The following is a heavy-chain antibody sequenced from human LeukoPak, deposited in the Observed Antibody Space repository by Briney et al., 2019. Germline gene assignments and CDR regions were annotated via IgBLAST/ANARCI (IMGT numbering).Heavy chain of an antibody. CDR3: ARARKIVVVPAAIGVFDP. CDR2: INPNSGGT. D-gene: IGHD2-2*01. J-gene: IGHJ5*02. Sequence: ASVKVSCKASGYTFTGYYMHWVRQAPGQGLEWMGWINPNSGGTNYAQKFQGRVTMTRDTSINTAYMELSRLRSDDTAVYYCARARKIVVVPAAIGVFDPWGQGTLVTVSS. V-gene: IGHV1-2*02. CDR1: GYTFTGYY.